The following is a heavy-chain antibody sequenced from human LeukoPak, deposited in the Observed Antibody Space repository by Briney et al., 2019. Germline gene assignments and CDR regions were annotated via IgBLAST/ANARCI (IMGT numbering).Heavy chain of an antibody. CDR2: IYYNGST. CDR3: AIDAGGMYDY. V-gene: IGHV4-59*12. CDR1: GGSISSYY. Sequence: SETLSLTCTVSGGSISSYYWSWIRQPPGKGLEWIGYIYYNGSTNYNPSLKSRVTISVHKSKNQFSLQLNSVTPEDTAVYYCAIDAGGMYDYWGQGTLVTVSS. D-gene: IGHD4-23*01. J-gene: IGHJ4*02.